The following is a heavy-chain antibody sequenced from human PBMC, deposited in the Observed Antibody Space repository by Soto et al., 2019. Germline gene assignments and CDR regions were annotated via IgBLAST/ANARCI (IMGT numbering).Heavy chain of an antibody. CDR2: INAANGDT. V-gene: IGHV1-3*01. J-gene: IGHJ5*02. CDR1: GYTFTSYA. CDR3: VRRHVSATGIDWFDP. Sequence: ASVDATCQASGYTFTSYAIHWVRQAPGQRLDWMGWINAANGDTKYSPKFQGRVTITRDTSASTAYMELSSLRSEDTAVYYCVRRHVSATGIDWFDPWGQGTLVTVS. D-gene: IGHD6-13*01.